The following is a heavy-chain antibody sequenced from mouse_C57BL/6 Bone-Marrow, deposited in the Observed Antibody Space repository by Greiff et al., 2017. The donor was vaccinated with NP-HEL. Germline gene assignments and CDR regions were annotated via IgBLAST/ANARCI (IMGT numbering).Heavy chain of an antibody. CDR1: GYAFTNYL. V-gene: IGHV1-54*01. CDR3: ARRGTVEPWYFGV. J-gene: IGHJ1*03. D-gene: IGHD1-1*01. CDR2: INPGSGGT. Sequence: VQLQQSGAELVRPGTSVKVSCKASGYAFTNYLIEWVKQRPGQGLEWIGVINPGSGGTNYNEKFKGKATLTADKSSSTASMQLSSLTSEDSAVYCCARRGTVEPWYFGVWGTGTTVTVSS.